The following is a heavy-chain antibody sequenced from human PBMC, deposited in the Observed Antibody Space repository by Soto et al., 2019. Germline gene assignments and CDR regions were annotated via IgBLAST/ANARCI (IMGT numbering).Heavy chain of an antibody. V-gene: IGHV1-24*01. CDR3: ATVYIYCGDGNCFNLTLAGGY. J-gene: IGHJ4*02. D-gene: IGHD2-15*01. CDR1: GYTLTELS. CDR2: FDPEHAET. Sequence: VASVKVSCKVSGYTLTELSMHWVRQAPGKGLEWMGGFDPEHAETIYAQRFQGRVTMTEDTSTDTAYMELSSLRSEDTAVYYCATVYIYCGDGNCFNLTLAGGYRGQGTPVTVSS.